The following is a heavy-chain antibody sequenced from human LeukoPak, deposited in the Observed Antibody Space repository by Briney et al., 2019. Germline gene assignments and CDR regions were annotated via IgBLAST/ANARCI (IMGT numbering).Heavy chain of an antibody. J-gene: IGHJ3*02. CDR1: GGSISSYY. D-gene: IGHD1-26*01. Sequence: PSETLSLTCTVSGGSISSYYWSWIRQPPGKGLEWIGYIYYSGSTNYNPSLKSRVTISVDTSKNQFSLKLSSVTAADTAVYYCARPSGSLARWGAFDIWGQGTMVTVSS. CDR3: ARPSGSLARWGAFDI. CDR2: IYYSGST. V-gene: IGHV4-59*01.